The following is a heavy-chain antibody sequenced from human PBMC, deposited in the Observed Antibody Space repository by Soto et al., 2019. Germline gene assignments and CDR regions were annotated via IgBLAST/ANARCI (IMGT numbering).Heavy chain of an antibody. V-gene: IGHV4-34*01. CDR2: INHSGST. Sequence: QVQLQQWGAGLLKPSETLSLTCAVYGGSFSGYYWSWIRQPPGKGLEWIGEINHSGSTNYNPSLKSRVTIQADPSKTQFSLKLSAVTAADTAVYYCARGGLGPQDDWYFDLWGRGTLVTVSS. J-gene: IGHJ2*01. CDR1: GGSFSGYY. CDR3: ARGGLGPQDDWYFDL. D-gene: IGHD3-9*01.